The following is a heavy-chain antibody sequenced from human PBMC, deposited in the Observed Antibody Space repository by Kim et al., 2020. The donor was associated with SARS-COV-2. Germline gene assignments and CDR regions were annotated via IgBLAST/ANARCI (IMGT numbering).Heavy chain of an antibody. CDR3: ARTSGFGGLRDYYYFYEMDV. Sequence: ASVKVSCKASGYTFTSYGISWVRQAPGQGLEWMGWISAYNGNTNYAQKLQGRVTMTTDTSTSTAYMELRSLRSDDTAVYYCARTSGFGGLRDYYYFYEMDVWGQGTTVTVSS. CDR2: ISAYNGNT. J-gene: IGHJ6*02. CDR1: GYTFTSYG. V-gene: IGHV1-18*01. D-gene: IGHD3-10*01.